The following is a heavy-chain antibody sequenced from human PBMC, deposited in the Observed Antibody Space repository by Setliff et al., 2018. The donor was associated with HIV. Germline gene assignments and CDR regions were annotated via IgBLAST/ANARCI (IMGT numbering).Heavy chain of an antibody. J-gene: IGHJ5*02. D-gene: IGHD6-19*01. CDR2: IYYSGST. CDR3: ARDRSSGWSKDWFDT. V-gene: IGHV4-59*12. Sequence: SETLSLTCTVSGGSITNYYWNWIRQPPGKGLEWIGYIYYSGSTNYNPSLKSRVTISVDTSKNQFSLRLTSVTAADTAMYHCARDRSSGWSKDWFDTWGQGILVTVSS. CDR1: GGSITNYY.